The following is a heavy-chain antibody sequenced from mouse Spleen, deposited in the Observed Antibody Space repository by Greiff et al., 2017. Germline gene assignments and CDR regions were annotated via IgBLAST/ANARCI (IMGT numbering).Heavy chain of an antibody. CDR2: ISYDGSN. V-gene: IGHV3-6*01. CDR1: GYSITSGYY. Sequence: EVQLQESGPGLVKPSQSLSLTCSVTGYSITSGYYWNWIRQFPGNKLEWMGYISYDGSNNYNPSLKNRISITRDTSKNQFLLKLNSVTTEDTATYYCARGVRWGNPPVWGAGTTVTVSS. CDR3: ARGVRWGNPPV. J-gene: IGHJ1*01. D-gene: IGHD2-1*01.